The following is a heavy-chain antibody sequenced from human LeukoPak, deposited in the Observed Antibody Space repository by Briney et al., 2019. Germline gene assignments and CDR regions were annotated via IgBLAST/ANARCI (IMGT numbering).Heavy chain of an antibody. J-gene: IGHJ3*02. D-gene: IGHD3-22*01. CDR2: ISGSGGST. Sequence: GGSLRLSCAASGFTFSSYAMSWVRQAPGKGLEWVSAISGSGGSTYYADSVKGRFTISRDNSKNTLYLQMNSLRAEDTAVYYCAKGPHPYYYDSSNAFDIWGQGTMVTVSS. CDR1: GFTFSSYA. CDR3: AKGPHPYYYDSSNAFDI. V-gene: IGHV3-23*01.